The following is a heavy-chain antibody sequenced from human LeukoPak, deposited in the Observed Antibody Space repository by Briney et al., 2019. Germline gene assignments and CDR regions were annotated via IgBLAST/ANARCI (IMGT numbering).Heavy chain of an antibody. Sequence: GGSLRLSCAASGFTFSSYAMHWVRQAPGKGLEWVAVISYDGSNKYYADSVKGRFTIPRDNSKNTLYLQMNSLRAEDTAVYYCARALFRLGELSSLDYWGQGTLVTVSS. D-gene: IGHD3-16*02. CDR2: ISYDGSNK. J-gene: IGHJ4*02. CDR3: ARALFRLGELSSLDY. CDR1: GFTFSSYA. V-gene: IGHV3-30*04.